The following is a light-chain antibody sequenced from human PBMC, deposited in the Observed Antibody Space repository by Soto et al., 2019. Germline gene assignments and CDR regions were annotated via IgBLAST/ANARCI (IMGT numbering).Light chain of an antibody. CDR1: RGISSY. CDR3: QQLNSYPQT. CDR2: SAS. J-gene: IGKJ5*01. V-gene: IGKV1-9*01. Sequence: DIQMTQSPSSLSASVGDRVTITCQASRGISSYLSWYQQKPGKAPKLLVHSASTLQSGVPSRFSGSGSGPDFTLTISSLQPEDSATYFCQQLNSYPQTFGQGTQREIK.